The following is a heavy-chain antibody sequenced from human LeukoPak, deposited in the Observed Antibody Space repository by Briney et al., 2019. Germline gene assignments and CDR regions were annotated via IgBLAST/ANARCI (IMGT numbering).Heavy chain of an antibody. V-gene: IGHV3-64D*06. CDR2: ISSNGGST. D-gene: IGHD3-10*01. J-gene: IGHJ4*02. CDR3: VNGGDMVRGVIITTVFDY. Sequence: PGGSLRLSCSASGFTFSSYAMYWVRQPPGKGLEYVSAISSNGGSTYYAAPVKGRFTIFRGNSKNTLYLQMTSLRAEDTSVYYCVNGGDMVRGVIITTVFDYWGEKTRVTVSS. CDR1: GFTFSSYA.